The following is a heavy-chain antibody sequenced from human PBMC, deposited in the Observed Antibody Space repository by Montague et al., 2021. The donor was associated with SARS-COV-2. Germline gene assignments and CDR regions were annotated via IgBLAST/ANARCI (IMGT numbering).Heavy chain of an antibody. V-gene: IGHV4-59*08. CDR3: ARNAYNHYGLDV. CDR1: GGSLSTYC. J-gene: IGHJ6*02. CDR2: IDDSGTT. Sequence: SETLSLTCSVSGGSLSTYCWSWIRQPPGKGLGWIGYIDDSGTTRYNPSLRSRATLSLDLAKNQFSLDLNSETAADTAVNYCARNAYNHYGLDVWGQGTTVTVSS.